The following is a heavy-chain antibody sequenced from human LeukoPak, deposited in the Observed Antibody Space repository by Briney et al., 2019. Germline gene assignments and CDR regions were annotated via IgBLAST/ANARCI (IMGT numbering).Heavy chain of an antibody. CDR1: GFTFSSYG. D-gene: IGHD3-9*01. CDR3: AKGLRYFDWLLH. V-gene: IGHV3-30*02. Sequence: GGSLRLCCAASGFTFSSYGMHWVRQAPGKGLEWVAFIRYDGSNKYYADSVKGRFTISRDNSKNTLYLQMNSLRAEDTAVYYCAKGLRYFDWLLHRGQGTLVTVSS. J-gene: IGHJ4*02. CDR2: IRYDGSNK.